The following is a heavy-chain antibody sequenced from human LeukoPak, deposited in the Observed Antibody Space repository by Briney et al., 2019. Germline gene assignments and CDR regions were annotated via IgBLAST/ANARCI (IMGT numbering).Heavy chain of an antibody. V-gene: IGHV2-70*01. CDR2: IDWGDDK. Sequence: SGPTLVNPTQTLTLTCTFSGFSLDTSGMCVNWIRQPPGKALEWLALIDWGDDKYYSTSLKTRLTISKDTSKNQVILTMTDLDPVDTATYYCARRRLATAGPYFDYWGQGTLVTVSP. CDR1: GFSLDTSGMC. D-gene: IGHD6-13*01. J-gene: IGHJ4*02. CDR3: ARRRLATAGPYFDY.